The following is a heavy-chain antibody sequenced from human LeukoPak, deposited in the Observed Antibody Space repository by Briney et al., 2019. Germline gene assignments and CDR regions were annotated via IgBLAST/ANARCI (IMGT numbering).Heavy chain of an antibody. J-gene: IGHJ6*02. D-gene: IGHD4-23*01. CDR1: GYTFTSYG. Sequence: ASVKVSCKASGYTFTSYGISWVRQAPGQGLEWMGWISAYNGNTNYAQKLQGRVTMTTDTSTSTAYMELRSLRSDDTAVYYCASASTTVVTLSSYYYYGMDVWGQGTTVTVSS. CDR3: ASASTTVVTLSSYYYYGMDV. CDR2: ISAYNGNT. V-gene: IGHV1-18*01.